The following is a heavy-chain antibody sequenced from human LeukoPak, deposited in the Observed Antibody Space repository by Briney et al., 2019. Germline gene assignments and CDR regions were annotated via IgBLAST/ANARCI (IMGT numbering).Heavy chain of an antibody. CDR3: ARRAGAYSHPYDY. CDR1: GFTFSSYA. V-gene: IGHV3-30*04. D-gene: IGHD4/OR15-4a*01. Sequence: GRSLRLSCAASGFTFSSYAMHWVRQAPGKGLEWVAIISYDGNNKYYADSVKGRFTISRDNSKNTLYLQMNSLRAEDTAVYYCARRAGAYSHPYDYWGQGTLVTVS. CDR2: ISYDGNNK. J-gene: IGHJ4*02.